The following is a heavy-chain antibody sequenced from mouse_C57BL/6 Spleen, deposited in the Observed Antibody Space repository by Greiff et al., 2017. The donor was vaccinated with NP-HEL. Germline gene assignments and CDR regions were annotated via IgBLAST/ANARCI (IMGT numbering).Heavy chain of an antibody. J-gene: IGHJ1*03. CDR3: ARSSYYDWYFDV. CDR2: ISYDGSN. V-gene: IGHV3-6*01. Sequence: EVKLQESGPGLVKPSQSLSLTCSVTGYSITSGYYWNWIRQFPGNKLEWMGYISYDGSNNYNPSLKNRISITRDTSKNQFFLKLNSVTTEDTATYYCARSSYYDWYFDVWGTGTTVTVSS. CDR1: GYSITSGYY. D-gene: IGHD2-10*01.